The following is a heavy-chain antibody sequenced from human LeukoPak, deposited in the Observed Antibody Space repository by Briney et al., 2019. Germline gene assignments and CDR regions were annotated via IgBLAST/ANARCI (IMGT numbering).Heavy chain of an antibody. Sequence: ASVTVSFKASGGTFSSYAISWVRQAPGQGLEWMGRIIPILGIANYAQKFQGRVTITADKSTSTAYMELSSLRSEDTAVYYCARASVRGVYFDYWGQGTLVTVSS. CDR3: ARASVRGVYFDY. D-gene: IGHD3-10*01. CDR2: IIPILGIA. CDR1: GGTFSSYA. V-gene: IGHV1-69*04. J-gene: IGHJ4*02.